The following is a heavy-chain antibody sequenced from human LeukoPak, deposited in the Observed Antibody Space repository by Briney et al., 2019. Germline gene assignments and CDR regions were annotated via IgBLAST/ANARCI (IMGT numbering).Heavy chain of an antibody. CDR2: ISGRGDNT. J-gene: IGHJ5*02. CDR1: GFTFSSYA. D-gene: IGHD1-26*01. CDR3: AKDPLWELPPGP. Sequence: PGGSLRLSCVVSGFTFSSYAMTWVRQAPGKGLEWVSSISGRGDNTYYADSVKGRFTISRDNSKNTLYLQMNSLRAEDTAVYYCAKDPLWELPPGPWGQGTLVTVSS. V-gene: IGHV3-23*01.